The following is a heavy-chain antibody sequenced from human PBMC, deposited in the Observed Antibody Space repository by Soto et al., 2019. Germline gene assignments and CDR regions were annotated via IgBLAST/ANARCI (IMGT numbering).Heavy chain of an antibody. CDR1: GGSISSSSYY. J-gene: IGHJ3*02. V-gene: IGHV4-39*01. D-gene: IGHD3-10*01. Sequence: QLQLQESGPGLVKPSETLSLTCTVSGGSISSSSYYWGWIRQPPGKGLEWIGSIYYSGSTYYNPSLKSRVTIYVDTSKNQFSLKLSSVTAADTAVYYCARPHSGSGSYYDPDAFDIWGQGTMVTVSS. CDR2: IYYSGST. CDR3: ARPHSGSGSYYDPDAFDI.